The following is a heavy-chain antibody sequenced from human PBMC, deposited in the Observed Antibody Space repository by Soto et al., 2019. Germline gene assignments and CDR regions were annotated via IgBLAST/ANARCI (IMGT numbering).Heavy chain of an antibody. CDR1: GFTFSSYG. CDR3: AKTTVTTNYYYYGMDV. V-gene: IGHV3-30*18. CDR2: ISYDGSNK. D-gene: IGHD4-17*01. J-gene: IGHJ6*02. Sequence: PGGSLRLSCAASGFTFSSYGMHWVRQAPGKGLEWVAVISYDGSNKYYADSVKGRFTISRDNSKNTLYLQMNSLRAEDTAVYYCAKTTVTTNYYYYGMDVWGQGTTVTVS.